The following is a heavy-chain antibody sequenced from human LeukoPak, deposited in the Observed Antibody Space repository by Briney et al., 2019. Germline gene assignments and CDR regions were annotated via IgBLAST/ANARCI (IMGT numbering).Heavy chain of an antibody. CDR2: INSDGSRT. D-gene: IGHD4/OR15-4a*01. CDR3: ARRAGAYSHPYDY. V-gene: IGHV3-74*01. J-gene: IGHJ4*02. CDR1: RFTFSSYW. Sequence: GGSLRLSCAASRFTFSSYWMHWVRQAPGKGLVWVSRINSDGSRTSYADSVKGRFTISRDNAKNTLYLQMNSLRAEDTAVYYCARRAGAYSHPYDYWGQGTLVTVSS.